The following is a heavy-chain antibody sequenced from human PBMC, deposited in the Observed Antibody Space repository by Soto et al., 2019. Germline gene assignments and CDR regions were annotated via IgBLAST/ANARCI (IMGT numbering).Heavy chain of an antibody. CDR1: GGSISSSNW. J-gene: IGHJ5*02. V-gene: IGHV4-4*02. CDR2: IYHSGST. CDR3: ARTPTLYDYDSSGYLAA. D-gene: IGHD3-22*01. Sequence: SETLSLTCAVSGGSISSSNWWSWVRQPPGKGLEWIGEIYHSGSTNYNPSLKSRVTISVDKSKNQFSLKLSPVTAADTAVYYFARTPTLYDYDSSGYLAAWGEGTLVTVS.